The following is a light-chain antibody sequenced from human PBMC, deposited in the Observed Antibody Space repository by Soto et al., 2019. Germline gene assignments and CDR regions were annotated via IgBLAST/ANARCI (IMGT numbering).Light chain of an antibody. CDR2: VAS. V-gene: IGKV3-15*01. Sequence: EIVMTQSPATLSVSPGERATLSCRASQSVSSNLAWYQQKPGQAPRLLIYVASTRATGIPARFSGSRSGTDFTLTISSLQSEDFAVYYCQHYNNWPRTFGQGTKVEIK. CDR1: QSVSSN. J-gene: IGKJ1*01. CDR3: QHYNNWPRT.